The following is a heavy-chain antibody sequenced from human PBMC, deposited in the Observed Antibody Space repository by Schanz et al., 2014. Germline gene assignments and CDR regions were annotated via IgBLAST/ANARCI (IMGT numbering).Heavy chain of an antibody. D-gene: IGHD6-13*01. J-gene: IGHJ6*02. V-gene: IGHV3-30*03. CDR2: ISYDGSHK. Sequence: QVQLVESGGGVVQPGRSLSLSCAASGFTFSNFGLHWVRQAPGNGLNWVAVISYDGSHKDYADSVKGRFTISRDNSKNTLYLQMNSLRAEDTAVYYCARDRQQLVGRIGYYYGMDVWGQGTTVTVSS. CDR3: ARDRQQLVGRIGYYYGMDV. CDR1: GFTFSNFG.